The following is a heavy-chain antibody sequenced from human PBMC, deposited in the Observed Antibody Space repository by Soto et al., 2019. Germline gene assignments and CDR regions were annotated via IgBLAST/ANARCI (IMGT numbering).Heavy chain of an antibody. CDR1: GFTFSSYS. Sequence: GGSLRLSCAASGFTFSSYSMNWVRQAPGKGLEWVSYISSSSSTIYYADSVKGRFTISRDNAKNSLYLQMNSLRAEDTAVYYCARGWYNWNPDAFDIWGQGTMVTVSS. V-gene: IGHV3-48*01. CDR3: ARGWYNWNPDAFDI. J-gene: IGHJ3*02. CDR2: ISSSSSTI. D-gene: IGHD1-20*01.